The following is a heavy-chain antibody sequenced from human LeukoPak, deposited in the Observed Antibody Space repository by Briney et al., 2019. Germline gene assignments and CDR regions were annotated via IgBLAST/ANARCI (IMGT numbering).Heavy chain of an antibody. CDR3: AKGQAAFLEWLSTGDY. Sequence: GGSLRLSCAASGFTFSSYAMSWVRQAPGKGLEWVSAISGSGGSTYYADSVKGRFTISRDNSKNTLYLRMNSLRAEDTAVYYCAKGQAAFLEWLSTGDYWGQGTLVTVSS. CDR1: GFTFSSYA. J-gene: IGHJ4*02. CDR2: ISGSGGST. V-gene: IGHV3-23*01. D-gene: IGHD3-3*01.